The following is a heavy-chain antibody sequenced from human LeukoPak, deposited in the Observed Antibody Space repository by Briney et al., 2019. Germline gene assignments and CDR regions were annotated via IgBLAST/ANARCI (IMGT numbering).Heavy chain of an antibody. CDR1: GFSLSTSGMC. D-gene: IGHD6-25*01. Sequence: ESGPALVKPTQTLTLTCTFSGFSLSTSGMCVSWIRQLPGKALEWLALIYWDDDKRYSPSLKSRLAITKDTSKNQVVLTMTNMDPGDTATYYCAHRQRQLGLYCFAYWGQGTLVTVSS. CDR2: IYWDDDK. CDR3: AHRQRQLGLYCFAY. J-gene: IGHJ4*02. V-gene: IGHV2-5*08.